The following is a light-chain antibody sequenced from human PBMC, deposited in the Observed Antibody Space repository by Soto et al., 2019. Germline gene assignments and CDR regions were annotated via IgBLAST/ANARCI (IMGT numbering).Light chain of an antibody. CDR1: NIGSKS. J-gene: IGLJ2*01. V-gene: IGLV3-21*02. CDR2: DDS. Sequence: SSELTQPPSVSVAPGQTARITCGGSNIGSKSVHWYQQKPGQAPVLVVYDDSDRPSGIPERFSGSNSGNTATLTISRVEAGDEDDYYCQVWDSSSDPVVFGGGTKLTVL. CDR3: QVWDSSSDPVV.